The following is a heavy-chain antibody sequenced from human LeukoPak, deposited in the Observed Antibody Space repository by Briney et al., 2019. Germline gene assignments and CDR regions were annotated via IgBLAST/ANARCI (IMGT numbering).Heavy chain of an antibody. V-gene: IGHV4-34*01. CDR2: INPSGST. Sequence: SETLSLTCAVYGGSFSGYYWSWIRQPPGKGLEWIGEINPSGSTNYNPSLKSRVTISVDTSKNQFSLKLSSVTAADTAVYYCARGYCSGGSCYLFDYWGQGTLVTVSS. D-gene: IGHD2-15*01. J-gene: IGHJ4*02. CDR1: GGSFSGYY. CDR3: ARGYCSGGSCYLFDY.